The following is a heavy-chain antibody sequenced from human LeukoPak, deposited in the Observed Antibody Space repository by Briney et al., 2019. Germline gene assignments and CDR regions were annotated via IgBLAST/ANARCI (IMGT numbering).Heavy chain of an antibody. CDR2: ITGSGGNT. V-gene: IGHV3-23*01. D-gene: IGHD6-13*01. CDR1: GFTFSSYS. Sequence: GGSLRLSCAASGFTFSSYSMSWVRQAPGMGLEWVSVITGSGGNTYYADSVKGRFTISKDNSKNTVYLQMSSLRVDDTAVYYCAKAASSSWPSYYYGMDVWGQGTTVTVSS. CDR3: AKAASSSWPSYYYGMDV. J-gene: IGHJ6*02.